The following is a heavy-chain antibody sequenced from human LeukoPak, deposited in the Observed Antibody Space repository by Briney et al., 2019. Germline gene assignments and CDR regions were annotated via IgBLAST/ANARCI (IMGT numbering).Heavy chain of an antibody. V-gene: IGHV4-34*01. Sequence: PSETLSLTCTVSGGSISGSDYYWTWIRQPPGKGLEWIGEINHSGSTNYNPSLKSRVTISVDTSKNQFSLKLSSVTAADTAVYYCARGPGRSGSYDYWGQGTLVTVSS. D-gene: IGHD1-26*01. CDR2: INHSGST. CDR1: GGSISGSDYY. J-gene: IGHJ4*02. CDR3: ARGPGRSGSYDY.